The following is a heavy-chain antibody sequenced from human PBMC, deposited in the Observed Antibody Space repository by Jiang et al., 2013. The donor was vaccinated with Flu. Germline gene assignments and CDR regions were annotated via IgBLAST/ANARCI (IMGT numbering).Heavy chain of an antibody. CDR2: INAGNGNT. CDR1: GYTFTSYA. CDR3: AREPEGDSSGYYSLDWFDP. J-gene: IGHJ5*02. D-gene: IGHD3-22*01. Sequence: GAEVKKPGASVKVSCKASGYTFTSYAMHWVRQAPGQRLEWMGWINAGNGNTKYSQEFQGRVTITRDTSASTAYMELSSLRSEDTAVYYCAREPEGDSSGYYSLDWFDPWGQGTLVTVSS. V-gene: IGHV1-3*01.